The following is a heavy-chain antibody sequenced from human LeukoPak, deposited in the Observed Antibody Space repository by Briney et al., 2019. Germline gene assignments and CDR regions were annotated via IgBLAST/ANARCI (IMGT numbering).Heavy chain of an antibody. CDR3: ARGKAPALLDWFDP. Sequence: GGSLRLSCAASGFTFSSYSMNWVRQAPGKGLEWVSSISSSSSYIYYADSVKGRFTISRDNAKNSLYLQMNSLRAADTAVYYCARGKAPALLDWFDPWGRGTLVTVSS. V-gene: IGHV3-21*01. D-gene: IGHD3-3*01. CDR1: GFTFSSYS. CDR2: ISSSSSYI. J-gene: IGHJ5*02.